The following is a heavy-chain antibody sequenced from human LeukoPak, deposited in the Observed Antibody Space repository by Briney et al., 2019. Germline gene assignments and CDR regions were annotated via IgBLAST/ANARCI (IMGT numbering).Heavy chain of an antibody. CDR2: ISYDGSNK. Sequence: GGSLRLSCAASGFTFSSYWMHWVRQAPGKGLEWVAVISYDGSNKYYADSVKGRFTISRDNSKNTLYLQMNSLRAEDTAVYYCAKDPSEYYDILTGYYGHWGQGTLVTVSS. CDR3: AKDPSEYYDILTGYYGH. CDR1: GFTFSSYW. D-gene: IGHD3-9*01. J-gene: IGHJ4*02. V-gene: IGHV3-30*18.